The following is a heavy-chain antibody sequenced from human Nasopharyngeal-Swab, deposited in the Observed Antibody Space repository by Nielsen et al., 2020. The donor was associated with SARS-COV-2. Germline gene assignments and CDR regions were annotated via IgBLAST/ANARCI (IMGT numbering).Heavy chain of an antibody. V-gene: IGHV1-46*01. CDR2: INPSGGST. Sequence: ASVKVSCKASGYTFTSYYMHWVRQAPGQGLEWMGIINPSGGSTSYAQKFQGRVTMTRDTFTSTVYMELSSLRSEDTAVYYCARLTAMVNRGDYYYGMDVWGQGTTVTVSS. D-gene: IGHD5-18*01. J-gene: IGHJ6*02. CDR1: GYTFTSYY. CDR3: ARLTAMVNRGDYYYGMDV.